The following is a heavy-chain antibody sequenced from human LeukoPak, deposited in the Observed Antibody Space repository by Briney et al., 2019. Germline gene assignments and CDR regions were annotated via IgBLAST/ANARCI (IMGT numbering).Heavy chain of an antibody. J-gene: IGHJ3*02. CDR1: GFTFSSYS. CDR2: ISSSSSYI. CDR3: AGDSSSWYDDAFDI. Sequence: GGSLRLSCAASGFTFSSYSMNWVRQAPGKGLEWVSSISSSSSYIYYADSVKGRFTISRDNAKNSLYLQMNSLRAEDTAVYYCAGDSSSWYDDAFDIWSQGTMVTVSS. D-gene: IGHD6-13*01. V-gene: IGHV3-21*01.